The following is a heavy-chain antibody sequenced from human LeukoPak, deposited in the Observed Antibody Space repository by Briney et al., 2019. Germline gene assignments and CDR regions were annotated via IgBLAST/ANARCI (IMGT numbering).Heavy chain of an antibody. V-gene: IGHV4-61*02. CDR3: ARDPPPMVRKEGGYGMDV. D-gene: IGHD3-10*01. Sequence: SETLSLTCTVSGGSISSGSYYWSWIRQPAGKGLEWIGRIHTSGSTNYNPSLKSRVTISVDTSKNQFSLKLSSVTAADTAVYYCARDPPPMVRKEGGYGMDVWGQGTTVTVSS. J-gene: IGHJ6*02. CDR1: GGSISSGSYY. CDR2: IHTSGST.